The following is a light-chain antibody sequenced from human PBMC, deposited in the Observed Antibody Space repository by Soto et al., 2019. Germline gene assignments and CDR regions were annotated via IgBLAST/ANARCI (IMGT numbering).Light chain of an antibody. J-gene: IGLJ1*01. CDR3: AAWDDSLNGCV. CDR1: SSNIGTYR. CDR2: SDN. Sequence: QSVLTQPPSASGTPGQRVTISCSGSSSNIGTYRVSWYQHFPGTASRLLIYSDNQRPSGVPDRFSASKSGASASLAISGLQSEDEAYFYCAAWDDSLNGCVFGTGTKVTVL. V-gene: IGLV1-44*01.